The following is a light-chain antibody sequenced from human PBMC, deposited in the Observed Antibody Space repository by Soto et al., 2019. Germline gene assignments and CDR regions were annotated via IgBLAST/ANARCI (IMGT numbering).Light chain of an antibody. CDR2: DGF. V-gene: IGKV3-11*01. Sequence: VLTQSPDVLSLSPGQTATLSCRASESVDRYVAWYQQKAGQAPRLLIYDGFTRATGVAARFSGSGSATDFTLTISSLEPEDFAVYYCQQRARWHSTFGPGTKVEIK. CDR1: ESVDRY. J-gene: IGKJ2*02. CDR3: QQRARWHST.